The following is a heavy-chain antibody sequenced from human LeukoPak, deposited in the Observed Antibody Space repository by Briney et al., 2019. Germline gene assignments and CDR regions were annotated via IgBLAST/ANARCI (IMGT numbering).Heavy chain of an antibody. CDR1: GYNFITYD. CDR2: ISAYNGNT. V-gene: IGHV1-18*01. Sequence: ASVKVSCRASGYNFITYDISWVRQAPGQGLEWMGWISAYNGNTNYAQKLQGRVTMTTDTSTSTAYMELRSLRSDDTAVYYCARDPWFYCSGGSCFGYWGQGTLVTVSS. CDR3: ARDPWFYCSGGSCFGY. D-gene: IGHD2-15*01. J-gene: IGHJ4*02.